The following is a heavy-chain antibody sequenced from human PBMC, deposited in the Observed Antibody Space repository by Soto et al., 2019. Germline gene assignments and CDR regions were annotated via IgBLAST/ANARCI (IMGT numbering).Heavy chain of an antibody. V-gene: IGHV3-23*01. CDR1: GFTFSSYA. D-gene: IGHD3-3*02. CDR3: AKVNGVHFWSGYYGY. Sequence: PGGSLRLSCAASGFTFSSYAMSWVRQAPGKGLEWVSAISGNGGSTYYADSVKGRFTISRDNSKNTLYLQMNSLRAEDTAVYYCAKVNGVHFWSGYYGYWGQGTLVTVSS. CDR2: ISGNGGST. J-gene: IGHJ4*02.